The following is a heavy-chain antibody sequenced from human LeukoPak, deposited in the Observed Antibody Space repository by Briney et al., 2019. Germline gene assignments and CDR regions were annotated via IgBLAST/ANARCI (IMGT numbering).Heavy chain of an antibody. Sequence: GGSLRLSCAASGFTSSSYALNWVRQAPGKGLEWVATVSGSGDRMYHAASVKGRFTISRDNSKNTIYLQMNSLRAEDTALYYCAKAAAAPGFDFWGQGTLVTVSS. D-gene: IGHD6-13*01. CDR3: AKAAAAPGFDF. J-gene: IGHJ4*02. CDR1: GFTSSSYA. V-gene: IGHV3-23*01. CDR2: VSGSGDRM.